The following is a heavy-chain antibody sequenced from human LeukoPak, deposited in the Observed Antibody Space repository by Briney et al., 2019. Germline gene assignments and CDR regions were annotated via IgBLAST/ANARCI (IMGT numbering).Heavy chain of an antibody. CDR2: ISSSSSYI. CDR1: GFTFSSYS. D-gene: IGHD3-9*01. J-gene: IGHJ2*01. CDR3: AREKLRYFDWLTERAYWYFDL. Sequence: GGSPRLSCAASGFTFSSYSMNWVRQAPGKGLEWVSSISSSSSYIYYADSVKGRFTISRDNAKNSLYLQMNSLRAEDTAVYYCAREKLRYFDWLTERAYWYFDLWGRGTLVTVSS. V-gene: IGHV3-21*04.